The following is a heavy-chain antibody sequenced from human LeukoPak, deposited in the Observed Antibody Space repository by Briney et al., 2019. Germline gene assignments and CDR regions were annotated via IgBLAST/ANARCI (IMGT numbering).Heavy chain of an antibody. V-gene: IGHV4-59*12. CDR3: ARGSSMILGGGFDP. D-gene: IGHD3-16*01. J-gene: IGHJ5*02. CDR1: GGSISSYY. Sequence: PSETLSLTCTVSGGSISSYYWSWLRQPPGKGLEWIGYIYYSGSTNYNPSLKSRVTISVDKSKNQFSLKLSSVTAADTAVYYCARGSSMILGGGFDPWGQGTLVTVSS. CDR2: IYYSGST.